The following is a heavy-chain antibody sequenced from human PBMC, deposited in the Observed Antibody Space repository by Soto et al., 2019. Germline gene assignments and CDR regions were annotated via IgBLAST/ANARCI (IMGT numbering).Heavy chain of an antibody. Sequence: ASVKVSCKASCYTFTSYGISWVRQAPGQRLEWMGWISAYNGNTNYAQKLQGRVTMTTDTSTSTAYMELRSLRSDDTAVYYCARAVLNYYYYYGMAVWGQGTKVKVS. J-gene: IGHJ6*02. CDR2: ISAYNGNT. D-gene: IGHD4-17*01. CDR1: CYTFTSYG. V-gene: IGHV1-18*01. CDR3: ARAVLNYYYYYGMAV.